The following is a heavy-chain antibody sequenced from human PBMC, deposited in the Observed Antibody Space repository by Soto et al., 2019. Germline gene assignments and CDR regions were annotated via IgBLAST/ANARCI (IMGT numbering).Heavy chain of an antibody. CDR3: ARDLASSSWYPLFDY. CDR1: GFTFSSYG. Sequence: GGSLRLSCAASGFTFSSYGMHWVRQAPGKGLEWVAVIWYDGSNKYYADSVKGRFTISRDNSKNTLYLQMNSLRAEDTAVYYCARDLASSSWYPLFDYWGQGTLVTVSS. CDR2: IWYDGSNK. V-gene: IGHV3-33*01. J-gene: IGHJ4*02. D-gene: IGHD6-13*01.